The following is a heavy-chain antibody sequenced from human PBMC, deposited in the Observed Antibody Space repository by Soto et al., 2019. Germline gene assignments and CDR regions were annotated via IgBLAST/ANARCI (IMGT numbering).Heavy chain of an antibody. Sequence: QLQLQEAVPGLVKPSETLSLTCTVSGGSISSRGYYWGWIRQPPGKGLEWIGTIYYSGSTYYNPCPKSRVTVSVDTSKNHFSLKLSAVTAADTAVYYCATSDWFDPWGQGTLVSVSS. CDR1: GGSISSRGYY. V-gene: IGHV4-39*02. CDR2: IYYSGST. CDR3: ATSDWFDP. D-gene: IGHD2-2*01. J-gene: IGHJ5*02.